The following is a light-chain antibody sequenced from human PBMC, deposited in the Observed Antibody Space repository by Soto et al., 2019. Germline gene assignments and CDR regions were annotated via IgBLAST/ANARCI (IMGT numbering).Light chain of an antibody. J-gene: IGKJ5*01. V-gene: IGKV3-15*01. Sequence: EILMTQSPSTLSVSPGERATLSCRASQSVINNLAWYQQKSGQAPRLLIYAASTRATDIPARFSGSGSGTEFTLTISNLQSEDFVVYYCQQHNNWTPITFGQGTRL. CDR1: QSVINN. CDR2: AAS. CDR3: QQHNNWTPIT.